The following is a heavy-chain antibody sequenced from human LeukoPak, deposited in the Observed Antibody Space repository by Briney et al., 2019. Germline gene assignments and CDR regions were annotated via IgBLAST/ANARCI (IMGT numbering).Heavy chain of an antibody. CDR1: GYTFTSYG. CDR2: ISAYNGNT. Sequence: GASVKVSCKASGYTFTSYGISWVRQAPGQRLEWMGWISAYNGNTNYAQKLQGRVTMTTDTSTSTAYMELRSLRSDDTAVYYCARDFGYCSGGSCYDEIRDYWGQGTLVTVSS. D-gene: IGHD2-15*01. CDR3: ARDFGYCSGGSCYDEIRDY. J-gene: IGHJ4*02. V-gene: IGHV1-18*01.